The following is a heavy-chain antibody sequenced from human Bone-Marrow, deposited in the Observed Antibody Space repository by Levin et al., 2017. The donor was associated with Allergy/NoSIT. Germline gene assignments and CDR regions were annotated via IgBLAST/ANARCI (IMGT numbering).Heavy chain of an antibody. CDR3: ARGLIIPAAVSVRNWMDP. Sequence: GESLKISCKASGYTFTGYYIHWVRQAPGQGPEWMGRINPNGGGATYAQTFQGRVTMTRDTSITTVYMQLSSLTSDDKAIYYCARGLIIPAAVSVRNWMDPWGQGTLVTVSS. D-gene: IGHD2-2*01. V-gene: IGHV1-2*06. CDR2: INPNGGGA. J-gene: IGHJ5*02. CDR1: GYTFTGYY.